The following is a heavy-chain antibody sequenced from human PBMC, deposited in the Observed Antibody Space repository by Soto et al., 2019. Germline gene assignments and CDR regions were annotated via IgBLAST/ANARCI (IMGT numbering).Heavy chain of an antibody. CDR2: IYYSGST. D-gene: IGHD1-7*01. Sequence: SDTLSLTCTVSGGSISSGDYYWSWIRQPPGKGLEWIGYIYYSGSTYYNPSLKSRVTISVDTSKNQFSLKLSSVTAADTAVYYCARGQSGYNWNYVASNWFDPWGQGTIVTVS. J-gene: IGHJ5*02. V-gene: IGHV4-30-4*02. CDR3: ARGQSGYNWNYVASNWFDP. CDR1: GGSISSGDYY.